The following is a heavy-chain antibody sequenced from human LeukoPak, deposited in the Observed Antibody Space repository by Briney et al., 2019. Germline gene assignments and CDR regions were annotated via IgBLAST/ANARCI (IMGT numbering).Heavy chain of an antibody. CDR3: AKNAGIAAAASYYYYGMDV. J-gene: IGHJ6*02. CDR2: LSGSGDKT. V-gene: IGHV3-23*01. D-gene: IGHD6-13*01. Sequence: GGSLRLSCAASGFIFSTYAMSWVRQAPGKGLEWFSALSGSGDKTFYADSVKGRFTISRDNSKNTLYLQMNSLRAEDTAVYYCAKNAGIAAAASYYYYGMDVWGQGTTVTVSS. CDR1: GFIFSTYA.